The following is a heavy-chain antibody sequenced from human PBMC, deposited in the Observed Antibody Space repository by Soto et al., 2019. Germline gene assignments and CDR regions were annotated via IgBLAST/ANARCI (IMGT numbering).Heavy chain of an antibody. CDR3: ARDTGAYSSSSQDY. V-gene: IGHV3-33*01. Sequence: GGSLRLSCAASGFTFSSYGMHWVRQAPGKGLEWVAVIWYDGSNKYYADSVKGRFTISRDNSKNTLYLQMNSLRAEDTAVYYCARDTGAYSSSSQDYWGQGTLVTVSS. J-gene: IGHJ4*02. CDR1: GFTFSSYG. D-gene: IGHD6-6*01. CDR2: IWYDGSNK.